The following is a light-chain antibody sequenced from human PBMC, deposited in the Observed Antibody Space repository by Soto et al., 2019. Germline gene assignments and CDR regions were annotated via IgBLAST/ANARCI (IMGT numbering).Light chain of an antibody. CDR2: GAS. V-gene: IGKV3-20*01. J-gene: IGKJ4*01. CDR1: QSVSSSY. Sequence: EIVLTQSPGTLSLSPGERATLSCRASQSVSSSYLAWYQQKPGQAPRLLIYGASSMATGIPDRFSGSGSGTDFTLTSSRLEPEDFAVYYCQHYGSSPRTFGGGTKVEIK. CDR3: QHYGSSPRT.